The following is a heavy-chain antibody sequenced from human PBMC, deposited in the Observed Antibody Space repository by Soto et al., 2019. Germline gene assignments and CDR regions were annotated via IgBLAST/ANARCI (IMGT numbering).Heavy chain of an antibody. CDR1: GGSISSGGYY. D-gene: IGHD2-15*01. Sequence: QVQLQESGPGLVKPSQTLSLTCTVSGGSISSGGYYWSWIRQHPGKGLEWIGYIYYSGSTYYNPSLKSRVTISVDRSKNQFSLKLSSVTAADTAVYYCARDRVVAARNYYYYMDVWGKGTTVTVSS. CDR2: IYYSGST. CDR3: ARDRVVAARNYYYYMDV. V-gene: IGHV4-31*03. J-gene: IGHJ6*03.